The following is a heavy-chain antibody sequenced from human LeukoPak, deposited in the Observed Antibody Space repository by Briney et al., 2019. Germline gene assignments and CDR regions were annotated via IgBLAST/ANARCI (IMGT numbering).Heavy chain of an antibody. Sequence: SETLSLTCAVYGGSFSGYYWSWIRQPPGRGLEWIGDINHSGSSNYNPSLKSRLTISVDTSKSQFSLKLSSVTAADTAVYYCARLRGYYFGSGTHTGFDYWGQGTLVTVSS. V-gene: IGHV4-34*01. CDR1: GGSFSGYY. CDR2: INHSGSS. CDR3: ARLRGYYFGSGTHTGFDY. J-gene: IGHJ4*02. D-gene: IGHD3-10*01.